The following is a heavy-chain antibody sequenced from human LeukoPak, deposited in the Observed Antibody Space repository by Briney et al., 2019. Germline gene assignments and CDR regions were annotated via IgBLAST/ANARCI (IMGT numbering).Heavy chain of an antibody. CDR2: ISWNSVTI. J-gene: IGHJ4*02. V-gene: IGHV3-9*01. Sequence: GGSLRLSCAASGFTFSSYSMNWVRQAPGKGLEWVSGISWNSVTIGYADSVKGRFTISRDNAKNSLYLQMNSLRAEDTALYYCAKVRGYSYGPFDYWGQGTLVTVSS. D-gene: IGHD5-18*01. CDR3: AKVRGYSYGPFDY. CDR1: GFTFSSYS.